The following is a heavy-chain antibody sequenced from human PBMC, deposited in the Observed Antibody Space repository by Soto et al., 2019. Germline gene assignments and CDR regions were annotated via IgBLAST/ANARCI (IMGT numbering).Heavy chain of an antibody. CDR2: ISAYNGNT. Sequence: QVQLVQSGAEVKKPGASVKVSCKASGYTFTSYGISWVRQAPGQGLEWMGWISAYNGNTNYAQKLQGRVTMTTDTSTSTAYMELRRLRSDDTAVYYCARETDRNYYYYGMDVWGQGTTVTVSS. CDR3: ARETDRNYYYYGMDV. J-gene: IGHJ6*02. CDR1: GYTFTSYG. V-gene: IGHV1-18*01.